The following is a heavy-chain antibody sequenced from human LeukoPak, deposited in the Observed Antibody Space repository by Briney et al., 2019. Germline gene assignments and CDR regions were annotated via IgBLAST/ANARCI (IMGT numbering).Heavy chain of an antibody. CDR2: ISAYNGNT. V-gene: IGHV1-18*01. CDR1: GGTFRSNA. CDR3: AREGTSFGVVSPSDY. J-gene: IGHJ4*02. Sequence: ASEKVSCKASGGTFRSNAISWVRQAPGQGLEWMGWISAYNGNTNYAQKLQGRVTMTTDTSTSTAYMELRSLRSGDTAVYYCAREGTSFGVVSPSDYWGQGTLVTVSS. D-gene: IGHD3-3*01.